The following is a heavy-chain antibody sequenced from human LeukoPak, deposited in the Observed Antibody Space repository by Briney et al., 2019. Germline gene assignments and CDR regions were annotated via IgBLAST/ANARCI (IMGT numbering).Heavy chain of an antibody. J-gene: IGHJ4*02. CDR1: GGSISSYY. D-gene: IGHD5-18*01. Sequence: SETLSLTCTVSGGSISSYYWSWIRQPAGKGLEWIGRIYTSGSTNYNPSLKSRVTMSVDTSKNQFSLKLSSVTAADTAVYYCARGWPGRGYSYGRRFGYWGQGTLVTVSS. V-gene: IGHV4-4*07. CDR2: IYTSGST. CDR3: ARGWPGRGYSYGRRFGY.